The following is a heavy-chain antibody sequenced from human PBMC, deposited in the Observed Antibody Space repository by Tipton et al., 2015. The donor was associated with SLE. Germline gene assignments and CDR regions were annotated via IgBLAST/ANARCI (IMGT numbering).Heavy chain of an antibody. D-gene: IGHD3-10*02. Sequence: LRLSCAVYGGSFSGYYWSWIRQPPGKGLEWIGEINHSGGTNYNPSLKSRVTISVDTSKNQVSLKLSSVTAADTAVYYCARHVLGTHGALDYWGQGTLVTVSS. CDR3: ARHVLGTHGALDY. V-gene: IGHV4-34*01. CDR1: GGSFSGYY. CDR2: INHSGGT. J-gene: IGHJ4*02.